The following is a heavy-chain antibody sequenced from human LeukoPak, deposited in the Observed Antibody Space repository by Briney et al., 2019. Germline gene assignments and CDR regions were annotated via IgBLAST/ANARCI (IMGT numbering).Heavy chain of an antibody. CDR2: ISAYNGNT. J-gene: IGHJ6*03. CDR1: GYTFTSYG. D-gene: IGHD3-22*01. V-gene: IGHV1-18*01. CDR3: ARSPYYYDSSGYYYSYYYYYYMDV. Sequence: GASVKVSCKASGYTFTSYGISWVRQAPGQGLEWMGWISAYNGNTNYAQKLQGRVTMTTDTSTSTAYMELRSLRSDDTAVYYCARSPYYYDSSGYYYSYYYYYYMDVWGKGTTVTISS.